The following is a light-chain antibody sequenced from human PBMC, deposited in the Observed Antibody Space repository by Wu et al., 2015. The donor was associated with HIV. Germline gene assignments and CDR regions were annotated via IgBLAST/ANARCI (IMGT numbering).Light chain of an antibody. CDR2: GAS. Sequence: EIVLTQSPGTLSLSPGERATLSCRASRSLSSFLAWYQQKPDQAPRLLIYGASNRATGIPDRFSGSGSGTDFTLTISRLEPEDFAVYYCFQNDKSPFTFGGGTKVEI. V-gene: IGKV3-20*01. CDR1: RSLSSF. CDR3: FQNDKSPFT. J-gene: IGKJ4*01.